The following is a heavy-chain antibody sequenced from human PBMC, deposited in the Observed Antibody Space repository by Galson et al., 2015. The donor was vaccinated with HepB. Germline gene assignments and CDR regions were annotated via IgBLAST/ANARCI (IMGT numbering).Heavy chain of an antibody. Sequence: SVKVSCKASGGTFSSFGIHWVRQAPGQGLEWMGGIIPLLGTANNAQKFQGRVTITADDSTSTAYMELSSLRSEDTALYYCARAQGYGGSYSDFDYWGQGTLVTVSS. J-gene: IGHJ4*02. V-gene: IGHV1-69*13. D-gene: IGHD1-26*01. CDR1: GGTFSSFG. CDR3: ARAQGYGGSYSDFDY. CDR2: IIPLLGTA.